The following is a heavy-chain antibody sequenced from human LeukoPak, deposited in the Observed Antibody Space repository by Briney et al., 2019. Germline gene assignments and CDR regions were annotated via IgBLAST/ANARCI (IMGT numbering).Heavy chain of an antibody. V-gene: IGHV1-69*04. CDR2: IIPILGIA. Sequence: ASVKVSCKASGGTFSSYAISWVRQAPGQGLEWMGRIIPILGIANYAQKFQGRVTITADKSTSTAYMELSSLRSEDTAVYYCARDLIPAAMSRDWLGYYGMDVWGQGTTVTVSS. CDR1: GGTFSSYA. D-gene: IGHD2-2*01. CDR3: ARDLIPAAMSRDWLGYYGMDV. J-gene: IGHJ6*02.